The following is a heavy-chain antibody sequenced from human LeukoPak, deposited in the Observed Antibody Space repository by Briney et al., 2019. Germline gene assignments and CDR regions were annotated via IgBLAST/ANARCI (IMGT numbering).Heavy chain of an antibody. Sequence: PSETLSLTCTVSGGSISSSNYYWVWIRQPPGKGLEGVGSIYYSGSTYYNPSLKSRVTISVDTSKNQFSLKLSSVTAADTAVYYCALRYFDRDYWGQGTLVTVSS. CDR2: IYYSGST. V-gene: IGHV4-39*01. J-gene: IGHJ4*02. CDR3: ALRYFDRDY. CDR1: GGSISSSNYY. D-gene: IGHD3-9*01.